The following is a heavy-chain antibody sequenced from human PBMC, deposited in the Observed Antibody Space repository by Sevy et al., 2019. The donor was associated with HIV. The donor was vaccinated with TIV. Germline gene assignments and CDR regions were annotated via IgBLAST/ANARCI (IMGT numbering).Heavy chain of an antibody. CDR1: GFTFSSYG. V-gene: IGHV3-33*01. D-gene: IGHD3-22*01. CDR2: IWYDGSSK. J-gene: IGHJ4*02. CDR3: ARGANYYDSSGSQPNFDY. Sequence: GGSLRLSCAASGFTFSSYGMHWVRQAPGKGLEWVARIWYDGSSKYYADSVKGRFTLSRDNSKNTLYLQMNSLRAEDTAVYYCARGANYYDSSGSQPNFDYWGQGTLVTVSS.